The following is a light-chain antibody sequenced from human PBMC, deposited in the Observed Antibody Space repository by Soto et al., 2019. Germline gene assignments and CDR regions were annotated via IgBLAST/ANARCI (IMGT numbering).Light chain of an antibody. CDR3: QQYANSPPT. V-gene: IGKV3-20*01. Sequence: EIVLTQSPGTLSLSPGERATLSCRASQSVSSGYLAWYQQKPGQAPRLLIYGASSRATGIPDRFSGSGSGTDFTLTISRLEPEDFAVYYCQQYANSPPTSGQGTKVEIK. CDR2: GAS. CDR1: QSVSSGY. J-gene: IGKJ1*01.